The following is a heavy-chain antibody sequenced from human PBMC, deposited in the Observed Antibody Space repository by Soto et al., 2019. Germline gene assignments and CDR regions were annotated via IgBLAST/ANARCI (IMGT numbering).Heavy chain of an antibody. V-gene: IGHV2-5*02. CDR3: AHSKYSRSSFDY. CDR2: IYWDDDK. CDR1: GFSLSTSDVG. J-gene: IGHJ4*02. Sequence: SGPTLVNPTQTLTLTCTFSGFSLSTSDVGVGWIRQPPGKALEWLAIIYWDDDKRYSPSLKSRLTITKDTPKNQVVLTVTNMDPVDTATYYCAHSKYSRSSFDYWGQGTLVTVSS. D-gene: IGHD6-6*01.